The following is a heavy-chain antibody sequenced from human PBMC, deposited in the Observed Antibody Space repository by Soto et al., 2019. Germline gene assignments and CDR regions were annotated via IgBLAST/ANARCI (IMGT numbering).Heavy chain of an antibody. CDR2: IYNGEST. V-gene: IGHV4-59*01. CDR1: GASISNYY. J-gene: IGHJ4*02. D-gene: IGHD6-19*01. Sequence: QMQLQESGPGLVKPSETMSHTCTASGASISNYYWNWIRQPPGKGLEWIGHIYNGESTNYNPSLKSRVTISVDTSKNQFSLKLGSVTAADTAVYYCAQTTGWPGFDYWGQGILVTVSS. CDR3: AQTTGWPGFDY.